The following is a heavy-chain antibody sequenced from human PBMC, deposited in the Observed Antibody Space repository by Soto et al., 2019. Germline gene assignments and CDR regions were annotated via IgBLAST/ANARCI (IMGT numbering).Heavy chain of an antibody. D-gene: IGHD3-10*01. CDR1: GFIFSSYS. V-gene: IGHV3-21*06. CDR2: ISPRSDYI. CDR3: ARVSGTLERYSDLAY. Sequence: EVQLVESGGGLVKPGGSLRLSCAASGFIFSSYSMNWVRQAPGKGLEWVSSISPRSDYIYFADSMRGRFTISRDNAKNSLYLHMNNLRAEDTAVYHCARVSGTLERYSDLAYWGQGTLVTVSS. J-gene: IGHJ4*02.